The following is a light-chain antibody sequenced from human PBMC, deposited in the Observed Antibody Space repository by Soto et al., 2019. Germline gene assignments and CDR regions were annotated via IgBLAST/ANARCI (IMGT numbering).Light chain of an antibody. CDR2: GXX. V-gene: IGLV1-40*01. CDR1: GSNIGAGSD. Sequence: QSVLTQPPSVSGAPGQRVTISCTGSGSNIGAGSDVHWYQQLPGTAPKLLVYGXXNRPXGXXDRXSGSKSATSASLAITGLQAEDEXXYYCQSYDSSLSGWVFGTGTKVTVL. CDR3: QSYDSSLSGWV. J-gene: IGLJ1*01.